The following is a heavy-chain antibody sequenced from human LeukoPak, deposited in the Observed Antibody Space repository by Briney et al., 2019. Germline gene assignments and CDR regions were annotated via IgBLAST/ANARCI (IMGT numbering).Heavy chain of an antibody. CDR1: GFTFGSYG. V-gene: IGHV3-30*18. Sequence: PGGSLRLSCAASGFTFGSYGMHWVRQAPGKGLEWVAVISYDGSNKYYADSVKGRFTISRDNSKNTLYLQMNSLRAEDTAVYYWAKDLRYCDNTGCYPGYYYYMVVWWKGTTVTVAS. CDR2: ISYDGSNK. CDR3: AKDLRYCDNTGCYPGYYYYMVV. J-gene: IGHJ6*03. D-gene: IGHD2-2*01.